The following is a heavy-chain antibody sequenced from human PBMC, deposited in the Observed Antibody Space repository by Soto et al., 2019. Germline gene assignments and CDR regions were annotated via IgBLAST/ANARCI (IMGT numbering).Heavy chain of an antibody. CDR1: GGSISSYY. J-gene: IGHJ4*02. V-gene: IGHV4-4*07. CDR2: IYTSGST. Sequence: QVQLQESGPGLLKPSETLSLTCTVSGGSISSYYWSWIRQPAGKGLEWIGRIYTSGSTNYNPSTKSRVTMSVDTSQNHFSLKLRSVTAADTAVYYCARACSSNSCYDVFDYWGQGTLVTVSS. CDR3: ARACSSNSCYDVFDY. D-gene: IGHD2-2*01.